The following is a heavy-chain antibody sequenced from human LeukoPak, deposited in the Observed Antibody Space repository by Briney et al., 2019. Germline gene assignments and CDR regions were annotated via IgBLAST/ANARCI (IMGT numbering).Heavy chain of an antibody. CDR2: MNPKSGNT. J-gene: IGHJ5*02. CDR1: GYTFTTYD. V-gene: IGHV1-8*01. Sequence: GASVKVSCKAAGYTFTTYDITWVRQATGQGLDWMGWMNPKSGNTLYAQKFQGRVTMSRNTSISTAYMELSSVRSDDTAVYYCARSAVAGLDNWFDPWGQGTLVTVSS. D-gene: IGHD6-19*01. CDR3: ARSAVAGLDNWFDP.